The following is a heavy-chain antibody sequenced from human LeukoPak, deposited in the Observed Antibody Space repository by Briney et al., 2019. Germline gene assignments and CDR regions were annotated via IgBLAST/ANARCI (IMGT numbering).Heavy chain of an antibody. D-gene: IGHD1-26*01. CDR2: IIPIFGTA. CDR3: ARVSGSYNYYYGMDV. V-gene: IGHV1-69*13. CDR1: GYTFTSYA. Sequence: GASVKVSCKASGYTFTSYAISWVRQAPGQGLEWMGGIIPIFGTANYAQKFQGRVTITADESTSTAYMELSSLRSEDTAVYYCARVSGSYNYYYGMDVWGQGTTVTVSS. J-gene: IGHJ6*02.